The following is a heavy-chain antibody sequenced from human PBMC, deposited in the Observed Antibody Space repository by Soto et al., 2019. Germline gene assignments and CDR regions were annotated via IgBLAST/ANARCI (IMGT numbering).Heavy chain of an antibody. D-gene: IGHD3-22*01. CDR3: ARCYYDSSGYSHYGMDV. Sequence: QVQLVQSGAEVKKPGSSVKVSCKASGGTFSSYAISWVRQAPGQGLEWMGGIIPIFGTANYARKFQGRVTITADESTSTAYMELSSLRSEDTAVYYCARCYYDSSGYSHYGMDVWGQGTTVTVSS. J-gene: IGHJ6*02. CDR2: IIPIFGTA. CDR1: GGTFSSYA. V-gene: IGHV1-69*01.